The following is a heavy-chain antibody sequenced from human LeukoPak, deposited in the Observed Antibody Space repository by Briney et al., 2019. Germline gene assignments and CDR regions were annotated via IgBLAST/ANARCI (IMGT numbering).Heavy chain of an antibody. CDR1: GGSISSSSYY. CDR3: ARHYKYYDSSGYLY. V-gene: IGHV4-39*01. Sequence: SETLSLTCTVSGGSISSSSYYWGWIRQPPGKGLEWIGSIYYSGSTYYNPSLKSQVTISVDTSKNQFSLKLSSVTAADTAVYYCARHYKYYDSSGYLYWGQGTLVTVSS. CDR2: IYYSGST. D-gene: IGHD3-22*01. J-gene: IGHJ4*02.